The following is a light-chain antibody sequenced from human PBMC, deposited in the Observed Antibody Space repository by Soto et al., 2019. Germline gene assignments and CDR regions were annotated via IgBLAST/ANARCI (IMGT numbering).Light chain of an antibody. CDR3: QQYHDWKM. CDR2: GAS. Sequence: TVMTQSPATLSVSPGEKATLSCRASQSISSKLAWYQQKPGQAPRLLIYGASTRATGVPARFSGSGSGTEFTLTISSLQSEDFAIYYCQQYHDWKMFCQGTKVEIK. J-gene: IGKJ1*01. V-gene: IGKV3-15*01. CDR1: QSISSK.